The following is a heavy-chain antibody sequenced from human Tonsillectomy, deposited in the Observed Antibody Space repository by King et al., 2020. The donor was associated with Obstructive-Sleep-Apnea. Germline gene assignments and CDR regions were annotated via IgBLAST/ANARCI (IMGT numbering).Heavy chain of an antibody. V-gene: IGHV3-20*01. CDR3: ARGGAGAVINYYHYAMDV. J-gene: IGHJ6*02. CDR2: INWNGGST. CDR1: GFTFDDYG. Sequence: VQLVESGGGVVRPGGSLRLSCEASGFTFDDYGMSWVRQAPGKGLEWVSGINWNGGSTGYADSVKGRFTISRDNAKNSLYLQMNSLRAEDTALYHCARGGAGAVINYYHYAMDVWGQGTTVTVSS. D-gene: IGHD1-26*01.